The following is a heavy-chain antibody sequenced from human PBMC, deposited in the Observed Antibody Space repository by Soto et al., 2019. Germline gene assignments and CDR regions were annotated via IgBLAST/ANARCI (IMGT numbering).Heavy chain of an antibody. CDR1: GFTFDDYA. V-gene: IGHV3-9*01. D-gene: IGHD3-10*01. Sequence: DVQLVESGGGLVQPGRSLRLSCAASGFTFDDYAMHWVRQAPGKGLEWVSGISWNSGSIGYADSVKGRFTISRDNAKNSLYLQMNSLRAEDTALYYCAKDPKGSGSYPNWFDPWGQGTLVTVSS. J-gene: IGHJ5*02. CDR3: AKDPKGSGSYPNWFDP. CDR2: ISWNSGSI.